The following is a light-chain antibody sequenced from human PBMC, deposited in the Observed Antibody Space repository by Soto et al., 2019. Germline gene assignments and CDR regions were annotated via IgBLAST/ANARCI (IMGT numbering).Light chain of an antibody. J-gene: IGKJ5*01. CDR1: QGIDSS. V-gene: IGKV1-9*01. CDR3: QQLHDYPIT. CDR2: AAS. Sequence: ILLTQSPSSLSASVGDRVTITCRASQGIDSSFAWYQQKPGKAPKLLIYAASSLQSGVTSRFSGSGSGTDFTLTISSLQTEDFANYYCQQLHDYPITFGQGTRLEI.